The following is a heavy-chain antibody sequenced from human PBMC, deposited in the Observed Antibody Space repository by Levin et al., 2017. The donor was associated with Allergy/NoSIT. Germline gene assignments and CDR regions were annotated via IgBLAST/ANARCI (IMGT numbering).Heavy chain of an antibody. CDR1: GGSISSSSYY. CDR2: IYYSGST. J-gene: IGHJ4*02. D-gene: IGHD4-17*01. Sequence: GSLRLSCTVSGGSISSSSYYWGWIRQPPGTGLEWIGSIYYSGSTYYNPSLKSRVTISVDTSKNQFSLKLSSVTAADTAVYYCARDGTTVTTELYYFDYWGQGTLVTVSS. CDR3: ARDGTTVTTELYYFDY. V-gene: IGHV4-39*07.